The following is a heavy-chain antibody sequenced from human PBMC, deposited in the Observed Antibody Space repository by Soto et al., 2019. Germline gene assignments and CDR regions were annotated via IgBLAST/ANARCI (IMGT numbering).Heavy chain of an antibody. Sequence: PGGSLRLSCAASGFTFSNYWMTWVRQAPGKGLEWVANINQDGSEKYYVDSVMGRFTISRDNAKSSLYLQMQSLRAEDTAVYYCARDCSSTTCYFGYGLDGWGQGTTVTVSS. CDR1: GFTFSNYW. V-gene: IGHV3-7*01. J-gene: IGHJ6*02. CDR3: ARDCSSTTCYFGYGLDG. CDR2: INQDGSEK. D-gene: IGHD2-2*01.